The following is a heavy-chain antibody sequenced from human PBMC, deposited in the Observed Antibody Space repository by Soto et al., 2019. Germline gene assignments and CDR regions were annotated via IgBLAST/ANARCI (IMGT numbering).Heavy chain of an antibody. CDR2: IYSSGNT. J-gene: IGHJ5*02. CDR3: ARGQRFSDWFDP. D-gene: IGHD3-3*01. Sequence: SETLSLTCIVSGGTISCYYWTWIRQPAGKGLEWIGRIYSSGNTKYNPSLQSRVTMSLDTSNNQFSLRLTSVTAADTAVYYCARGQRFSDWFDPWGQGTLVTVSS. V-gene: IGHV4-4*07. CDR1: GGTISCYY.